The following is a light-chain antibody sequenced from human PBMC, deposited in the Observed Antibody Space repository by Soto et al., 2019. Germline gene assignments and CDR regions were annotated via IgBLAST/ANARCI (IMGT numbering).Light chain of an antibody. Sequence: EIVLTQSPGTLSLSPGERATLSCRASQSVSRSFLAWYQQRSGQAPRLLVYGASSRATGIPDRFSGSGSGTDFTLTISSLQSEDFAVYYCQQYNNWPLTFGGGTKVDIK. J-gene: IGKJ4*01. CDR1: QSVSRSF. CDR2: GAS. V-gene: IGKV3-20*01. CDR3: QQYNNWPLT.